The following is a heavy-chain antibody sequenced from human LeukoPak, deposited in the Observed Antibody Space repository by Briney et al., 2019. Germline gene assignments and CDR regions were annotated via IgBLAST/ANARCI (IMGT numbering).Heavy chain of an antibody. D-gene: IGHD1-14*01. J-gene: IGHJ4*02. V-gene: IGHV3-30*04. CDR3: ASGAPEVDY. CDR2: ISYDGSNK. CDR1: GFTFSSYA. Sequence: GSLRLSCAASGFTFSSYAMHWVRQAPGKGLEWVAVISYDGSNKYYADSVKGRFTISRDNSKNTLYLQMNSLRAEDTAVYYCASGAPEVDYWGQGTLVTVSS.